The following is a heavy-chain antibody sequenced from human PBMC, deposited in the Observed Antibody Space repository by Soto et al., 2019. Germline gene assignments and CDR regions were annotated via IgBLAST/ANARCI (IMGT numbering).Heavy chain of an antibody. Sequence: ASVKVSCKASGYTFTSYVINWVRQATGQGLEWMGWMNPNSGNTGYAQKFQGRVTMTRNTSISTAYMELSSLRSEDTAVYYCARGIRVVRGVEYYYYYYMDVWGKGTTVTVSS. J-gene: IGHJ6*03. D-gene: IGHD3-10*01. CDR3: ARGIRVVRGVEYYYYYYMDV. CDR2: MNPNSGNT. CDR1: GYTFTSYV. V-gene: IGHV1-8*01.